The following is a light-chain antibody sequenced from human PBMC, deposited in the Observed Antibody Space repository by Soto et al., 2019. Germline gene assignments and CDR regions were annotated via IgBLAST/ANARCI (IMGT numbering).Light chain of an antibody. CDR3: QQYGNSPWA. J-gene: IGKJ1*01. Sequence: EIVLTQSPGTLSLSPGERATLSCRASQSISARYLAWYQQKPGRAHRLLIHDVSKRATGTPDRFSGSGSSTDFSLTISRLVPEDFAVYYCQQYGNSPWAFGQGTKVEIK. CDR2: DVS. V-gene: IGKV3-20*01. CDR1: QSISARY.